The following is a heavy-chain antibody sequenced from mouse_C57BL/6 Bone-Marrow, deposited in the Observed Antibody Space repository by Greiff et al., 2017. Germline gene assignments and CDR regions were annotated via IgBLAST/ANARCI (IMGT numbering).Heavy chain of an antibody. CDR1: GFTFSSYA. D-gene: IGHD1-1*01. CDR3: ARTTVAVDFDY. J-gene: IGHJ2*01. CDR2: ISDGGSYT. Sequence: EVKLVESGGGLVKPGGSLKLSCAASGFTFSSYAMSWVRQTPEKRLEWVATISDGGSYTYYPDNVKGRCTISRDNAKNNLYLQMSHLKSEDTAMYYCARTTVAVDFDYWGQGTTPTVSS. V-gene: IGHV5-4*03.